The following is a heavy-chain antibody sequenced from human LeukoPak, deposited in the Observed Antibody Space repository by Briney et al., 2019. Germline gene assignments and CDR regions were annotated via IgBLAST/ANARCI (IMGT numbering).Heavy chain of an antibody. CDR2: IYSGGST. Sequence: PGGSLRLSCAASGFTVSSNYMSWVRQAPGKGLEWVSVIYSGGSTYYADSVKGRFTISRDNSKNTLYLQMNSLRAEDTAVYYCAKAAAVVVITGDYFDYWGQGTLVTVSS. J-gene: IGHJ4*02. V-gene: IGHV3-66*02. D-gene: IGHD3-22*01. CDR1: GFTVSSNY. CDR3: AKAAAVVVITGDYFDY.